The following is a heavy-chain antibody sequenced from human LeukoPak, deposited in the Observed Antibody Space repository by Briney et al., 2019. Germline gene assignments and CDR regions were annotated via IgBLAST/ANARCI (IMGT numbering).Heavy chain of an antibody. CDR2: ISASGDST. CDR3: AKGAGQWLVPSEYFQY. V-gene: IGHV3-23*01. D-gene: IGHD6-19*01. CDR1: GFTFSSYA. Sequence: PGGSLRLSCATSGFTFSSYAVSWVRQAPGEGLEWVSAISASGDSTYYADSVKGRFTISRDNSKNTLYLQMNSLRAEDTAVYYCAKGAGQWLVPSEYFQYWGQGTLVTVSS. J-gene: IGHJ1*01.